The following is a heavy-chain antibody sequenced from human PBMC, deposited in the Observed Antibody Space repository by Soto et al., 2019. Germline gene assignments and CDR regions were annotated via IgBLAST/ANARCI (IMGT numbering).Heavy chain of an antibody. Sequence: GGSLRLSCAASGFTFSDYYMSWIRQAPGKGLEWVSYISSSGSTIYYADSVKGRFTISRDNAKNSLYLQMNSLRAEDTAVYYCAAGSSITGTNEGNGAFDIWGQGTMVTVSS. V-gene: IGHV3-11*01. J-gene: IGHJ3*02. CDR3: AAGSSITGTNEGNGAFDI. CDR2: ISSSGSTI. D-gene: IGHD1-20*01. CDR1: GFTFSDYY.